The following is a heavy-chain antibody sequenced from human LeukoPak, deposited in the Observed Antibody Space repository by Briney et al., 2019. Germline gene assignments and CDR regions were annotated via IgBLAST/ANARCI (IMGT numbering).Heavy chain of an antibody. J-gene: IGHJ4*02. Sequence: SQTLSLTCAVSGGSISSGGYSWSWIRQPPGKGLEWIGYIYHSGSTYCNPSLKSRVTISVDRSKNQFSMKLSSVTAADTAVYYCARGVGYGTKFDYWGQGTLVTVSS. CDR2: IYHSGST. V-gene: IGHV4-30-2*01. CDR3: ARGVGYGTKFDY. D-gene: IGHD4-17*01. CDR1: GGSISSGGYS.